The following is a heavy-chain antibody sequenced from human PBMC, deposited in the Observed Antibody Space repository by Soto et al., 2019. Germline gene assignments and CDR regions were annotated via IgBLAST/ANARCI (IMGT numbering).Heavy chain of an antibody. CDR2: IYPGDSDT. J-gene: IGHJ6*02. CDR1: GYSFTSYW. Sequence: GESLKISCXGSGYSFTSYWIGWVRQMPGKGLEWMGIIYPGDSDTRYSPSFQGQVTISADKSISTAYLQWSSLRASDTAMYYCARLAAAGTGYYYGMDVWGQGTTVTVSS. V-gene: IGHV5-51*01. CDR3: ARLAAAGTGYYYGMDV. D-gene: IGHD6-13*01.